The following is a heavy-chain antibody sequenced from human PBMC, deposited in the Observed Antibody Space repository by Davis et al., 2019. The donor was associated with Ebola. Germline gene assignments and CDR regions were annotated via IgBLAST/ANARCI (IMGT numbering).Heavy chain of an antibody. Sequence: SETLSLTCTVSGGSVSSGSYYWSWIRQPPGKGLEWIGYIYYSGSTNYNPSLKSRVTISVDTSKNQFSLKLSSVTAADTAVYYCARGRTMLEYWGQGTLVTVSS. CDR3: ARGRTMLEY. CDR1: GGSVSSGSYY. D-gene: IGHD3-10*01. CDR2: IYYSGST. V-gene: IGHV4-61*01. J-gene: IGHJ4*02.